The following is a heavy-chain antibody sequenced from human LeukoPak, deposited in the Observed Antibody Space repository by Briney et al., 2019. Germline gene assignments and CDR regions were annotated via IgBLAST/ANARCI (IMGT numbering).Heavy chain of an antibody. V-gene: IGHV1-46*01. CDR1: GYTFTSNY. Sequence: ASVKVACKAFGYTFTSNYMHWVRQAPGQGPEWMGVISPSGGSTTYAQKFQGRVTMTRDMSTSTVYMELSSLRSEDTAVYYCARVAGLIAVAGALDYWGQGTLVTVSS. J-gene: IGHJ4*02. CDR2: ISPSGGST. CDR3: ARVAGLIAVAGALDY. D-gene: IGHD6-19*01.